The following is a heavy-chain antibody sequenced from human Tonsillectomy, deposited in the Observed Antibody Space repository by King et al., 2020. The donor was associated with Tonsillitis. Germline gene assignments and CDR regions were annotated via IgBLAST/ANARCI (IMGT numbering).Heavy chain of an antibody. V-gene: IGHV4-31*03. D-gene: IGHD1-1*01. Sequence: VQLQESGPGLVRPSETLTLTCSVSGASISSADDYWSWLRQQPGKGLEWIGYISYTGATNYNPSLNIRPTISADTSANQFSLRLLSVTPADTAVYFCARDHWAVLESRGFYIWGQGTTVTVSS. CDR2: ISYTGAT. CDR3: ARDHWAVLESRGFYI. J-gene: IGHJ3*02. CDR1: GASISSADDY.